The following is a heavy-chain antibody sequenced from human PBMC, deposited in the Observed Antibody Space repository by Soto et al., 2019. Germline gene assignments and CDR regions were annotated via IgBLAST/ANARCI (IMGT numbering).Heavy chain of an antibody. D-gene: IGHD3-9*01. CDR2: IYYSGST. V-gene: IGHV4-31*03. J-gene: IGHJ4*02. CDR3: ARWGSLEGDWLLPYDY. CDR1: GGSISSGGYY. Sequence: TLSLTCTVSGGSISSGGYYWSWIRQHPGKGLEWIGYIYYSGSTYYNPSLKSRVTISVDTSKNQFSLKLSSVTAADTAVYYCARWGSLEGDWLLPYDYWGQGTLVTVSS.